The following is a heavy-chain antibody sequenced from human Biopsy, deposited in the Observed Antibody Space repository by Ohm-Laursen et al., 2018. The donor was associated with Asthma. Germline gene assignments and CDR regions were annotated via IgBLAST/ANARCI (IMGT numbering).Heavy chain of an antibody. Sequence: SETLSLTWAGYGGSFSSNYWSWIRQTPGKGLEWLGENHHSGNTNYNPALSRRITLTVDTSKNQFPLRLTSGSAADTAVYYCARGSSSRLSQWELLVSGGKRAHSYYGMDVWGQGTTVTVSS. J-gene: IGHJ6*02. V-gene: IGHV4-34*01. CDR3: ARGSSSRLSQWELLVSGGKRAHSYYGMDV. CDR1: GGSFSSNY. CDR2: NHHSGNT. D-gene: IGHD1-26*01.